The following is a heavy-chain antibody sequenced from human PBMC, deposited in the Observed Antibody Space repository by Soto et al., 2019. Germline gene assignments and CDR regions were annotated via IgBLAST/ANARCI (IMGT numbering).Heavy chain of an antibody. J-gene: IGHJ2*01. V-gene: IGHV3-7*01. CDR1: GFTFSSYW. CDR2: IKQDGSEK. Sequence: VQLVESGGGLVQPGGSLRLSCAASGFTFSSYWMSWVRQAPGKGLEWVANIKQDGSEKYYVDSVKGRFTICRDNAKNALYRQMNSLRAEVTAVYYCARGSGGGGWYLFPTPGWYFDLWGRGTLVTVSS. CDR3: ARGSGGGGWYLFPTPGWYFDL. D-gene: IGHD6-19*01.